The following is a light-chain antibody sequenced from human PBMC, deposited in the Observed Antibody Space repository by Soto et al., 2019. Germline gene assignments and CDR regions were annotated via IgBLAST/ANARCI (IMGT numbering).Light chain of an antibody. CDR3: VQALQSPPWT. CDR2: LGS. Sequence: DIVMTQSPLTLPVTPGDTASISCRSSQSLLHSNGYNYLDWYLQKPGQSPQLLIYLGSNRASGVPDRFSGSGSGTDFTLKISRVEAEDVGVYYCVQALQSPPWTFGQGTKVDIK. J-gene: IGKJ1*01. V-gene: IGKV2-28*01. CDR1: QSLLHSNGYNY.